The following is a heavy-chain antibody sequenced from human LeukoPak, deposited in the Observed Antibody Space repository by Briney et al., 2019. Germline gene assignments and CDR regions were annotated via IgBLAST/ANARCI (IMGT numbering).Heavy chain of an antibody. J-gene: IGHJ3*02. CDR3: AVEQQLDSPVGAFDI. CDR2: IYPADSTA. D-gene: IGHD6-13*01. V-gene: IGHV5-51*01. Sequence: GESLKISCKASGYSFTTYWIGWVRQMPGKGLEWMGIIYPADSTAHYSPSFQGQVTISADKSISAAYLQWSSLKASDTAMYYCAVEQQLDSPVGAFDIWGRGTMVTVSS. CDR1: GYSFTTYW.